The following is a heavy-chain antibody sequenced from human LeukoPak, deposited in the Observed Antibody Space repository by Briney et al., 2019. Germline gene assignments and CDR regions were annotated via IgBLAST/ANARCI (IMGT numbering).Heavy chain of an antibody. CDR1: GGSIGNYH. J-gene: IGHJ4*02. Sequence: SETLSLTCTVSGGSIGNYHWSWIRQPAGKGLEWIGQIHSSGSTNYNPPLKSRVSMSIGTTEDQVSLTIRSVTAADTAFYYCARRDISSGWSFDYWGQGTLVTVSS. CDR3: ARRDISSGWSFDY. CDR2: IHSSGST. D-gene: IGHD6-19*01. V-gene: IGHV4-4*07.